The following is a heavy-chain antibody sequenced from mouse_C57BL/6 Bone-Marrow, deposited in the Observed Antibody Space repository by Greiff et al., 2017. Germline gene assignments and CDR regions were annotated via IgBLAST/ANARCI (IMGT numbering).Heavy chain of an antibody. CDR3: ARVPTEDYFDY. Sequence: EVKVVESGPGLVKPSQTVFLTCTVTGISITTGNYRWSWIRQFPGHKLEWIGYIYYSGTTTYNPSLTSRTTTTSDTPKNLFFREMNSVTAEDTATSCCARVPTEDYFDYWGQGTTLTVSS. D-gene: IGHD4-1*02. V-gene: IGHV3-5*01. CDR1: GISITTGNYR. CDR2: IYYSGTT. J-gene: IGHJ2*01.